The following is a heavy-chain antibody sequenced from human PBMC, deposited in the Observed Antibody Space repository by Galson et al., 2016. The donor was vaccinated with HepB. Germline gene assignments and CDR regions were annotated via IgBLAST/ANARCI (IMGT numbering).Heavy chain of an antibody. J-gene: IGHJ4*02. CDR3: ARRQNDGHGMDV. CDR1: GGSTFSHY. Sequence: SETLSLTCTVSGGSTFSHYWSWIRQPPGKGLEWIGYLYYSGRPSYNPSLKSRVTVSIDASTNQVSLTLTSVTAADTAVYYCARRQNDGHGMDVWGQGILVTVSS. D-gene: IGHD1-14*01. CDR2: LYYSGRP. V-gene: IGHV4-59*08.